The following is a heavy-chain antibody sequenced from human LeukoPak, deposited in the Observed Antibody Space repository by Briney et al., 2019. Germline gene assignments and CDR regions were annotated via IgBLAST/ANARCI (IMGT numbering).Heavy chain of an antibody. CDR2: ISYDGSNK. D-gene: IGHD6-19*01. V-gene: IGHV3-30*18. CDR3: AKDLSGSVAGTGYFQL. CDR1: GFTFSSYG. J-gene: IGHJ1*01. Sequence: PGRSLRLSCAASGFTFSSYGLHWVRQAPGKGLEWVAIISYDGSNKYYVDSVKGRFTISRDNSKNTLYLQMNSLRAEDTAIYYCAKDLSGSVAGTGYFQLWGQGTLVTVSS.